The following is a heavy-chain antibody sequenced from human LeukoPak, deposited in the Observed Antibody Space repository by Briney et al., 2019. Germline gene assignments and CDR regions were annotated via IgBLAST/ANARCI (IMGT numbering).Heavy chain of an antibody. D-gene: IGHD2-2*01. J-gene: IGHJ4*02. Sequence: GRSLRLSCAASGFTFSSYAMHWVRQAPGKGLEWVAVISYDGSNKYYADSVKGRFTISRDNSKNTLYLQMNSLRAEDTAVYYCAKDLEGVPAATHPNWGQGTLVTVSS. CDR1: GFTFSSYA. CDR2: ISYDGSNK. V-gene: IGHV3-30-3*01. CDR3: AKDLEGVPAATHPN.